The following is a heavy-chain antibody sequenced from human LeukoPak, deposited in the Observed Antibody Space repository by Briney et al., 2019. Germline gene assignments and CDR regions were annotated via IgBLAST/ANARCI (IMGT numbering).Heavy chain of an antibody. CDR1: GFTFSSYG. CDR2: ISYDGSNK. D-gene: IGHD3-10*01. CDR3: ARGRSYYSVDDGFDI. J-gene: IGHJ3*02. V-gene: IGHV3-30*03. Sequence: GGSLRLSCAASGFTFSSYGMHWVRQAPGKGLEWVAVISYDGSNKYYAESVKGRFTISRDNSKNTLYLQMNSLRAEDTAVYYCARGRSYYSVDDGFDIWGQGTMVTVSS.